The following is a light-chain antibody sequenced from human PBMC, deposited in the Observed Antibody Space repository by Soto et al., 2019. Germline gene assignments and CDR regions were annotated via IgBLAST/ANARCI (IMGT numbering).Light chain of an antibody. CDR3: SSYTSSSTLV. Sequence: SVLTQPASVSGSPGQSITISCTGTNSDVGGYNFVSWYQHHPGKAPKLIIYDVTNRPSGVSNRFSGSKSGNTASLTISGLQAGDEADYYCSSYTSSSTLVFGNGTKVTVL. V-gene: IGLV2-14*03. CDR1: NSDVGGYNF. CDR2: DVT. J-gene: IGLJ1*01.